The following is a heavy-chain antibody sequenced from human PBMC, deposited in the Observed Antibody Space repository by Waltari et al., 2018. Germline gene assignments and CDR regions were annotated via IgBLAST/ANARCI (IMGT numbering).Heavy chain of an antibody. J-gene: IGHJ4*02. V-gene: IGHV3-23*01. CDR3: AKDIVVVVAAYFDY. CDR2: ISGSGGST. D-gene: IGHD2-15*01. CDR1: GFTFSSYA. Sequence: EVQLLESGGGLVPPGGSVMISCGASGFTFSSYAMSWVRQAPGNGLECVSAISGSGGSTYYADSVKGRFTISRDNSKNTLYLQMNSLRAEDTAVYYCAKDIVVVVAAYFDYWGQGTLVTVSS.